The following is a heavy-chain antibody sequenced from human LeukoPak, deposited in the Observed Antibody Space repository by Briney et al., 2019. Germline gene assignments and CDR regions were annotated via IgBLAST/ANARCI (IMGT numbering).Heavy chain of an antibody. J-gene: IGHJ3*02. CDR2: IETDGTTT. V-gene: IGHV3-74*01. CDR1: EFTFSNYW. CDR3: VRDPHNYKSGGYQDAFDM. D-gene: IGHD3-22*01. Sequence: GGSLILSCGGSEFTFSNYWMHWVRQAPGKGLVWVSRIETDGTTTSYADSVRGRFTISRDNAKNTVYLQMNSLRAEDTAVYYCVRDPHNYKSGGYQDAFDMWGRGTMVTVSS.